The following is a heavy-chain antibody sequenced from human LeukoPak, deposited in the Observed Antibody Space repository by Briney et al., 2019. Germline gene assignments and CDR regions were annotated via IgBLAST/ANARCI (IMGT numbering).Heavy chain of an antibody. CDR3: ARDPRLNWFFDL. CDR2: ISYDGSNK. Sequence: GGSLRLSCAASGFTFSSYAMHWVRQAPGKGLEWVAVISYDGSNKYYADSVKGRFTISRDNSRNTLYLQMNSLRAEDTAVYHCARDPRLNWFFDLWGRGTLITVSS. V-gene: IGHV3-30-3*01. CDR1: GFTFSSYA. J-gene: IGHJ2*01.